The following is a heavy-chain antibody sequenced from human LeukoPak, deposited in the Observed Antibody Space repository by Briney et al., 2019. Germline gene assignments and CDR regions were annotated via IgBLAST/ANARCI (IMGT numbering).Heavy chain of an antibody. CDR1: GYSISSGYY. CDR3: ASTHCSGGSCYSGFDY. D-gene: IGHD2-15*01. Sequence: KPSETLSLTCTVSGYSISSGYYWGWIRQPPGKGLEWIGSIYHSGSTYYNPSLKSRVTISVDTSKNQFSLKLSSVTAADTAVYCCASTHCSGGSCYSGFDYWGQGTLVTVSS. V-gene: IGHV4-38-2*02. CDR2: IYHSGST. J-gene: IGHJ4*02.